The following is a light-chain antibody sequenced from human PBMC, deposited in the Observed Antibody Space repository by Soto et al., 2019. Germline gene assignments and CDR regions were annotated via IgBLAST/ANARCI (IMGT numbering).Light chain of an antibody. CDR3: PSGGTSIRV. Sequence: QAVVTQSPSASASLGASVKLTCTLSSGHSGYAIAWHQQQPQSGPRYLMRLNSDGSHSKGDAIPDRSSGSSAGAARFLTTSSLPAEDDADYCCPSGGTSIRVFGGGTKVTVL. J-gene: IGLJ3*02. V-gene: IGLV4-69*01. CDR1: SGHSGYA. CDR2: LNSDGSH.